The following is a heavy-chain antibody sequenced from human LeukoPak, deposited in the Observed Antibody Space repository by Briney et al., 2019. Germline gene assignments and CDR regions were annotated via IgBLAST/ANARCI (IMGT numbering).Heavy chain of an antibody. CDR1: GGSISSSSYY. CDR2: IYYSGST. D-gene: IGHD6-13*01. CDR3: ARDAAGS. J-gene: IGHJ5*02. Sequence: SETLSLTCTVSGGSISSSSYYWGWIRQPPGKGLEWIGSIYYSGSTYYNPSLKSRVTISVDTSKNQFSLKLSSVTAADTAVYYCARDAAGSWGQGTLVTVSS. V-gene: IGHV4-39*02.